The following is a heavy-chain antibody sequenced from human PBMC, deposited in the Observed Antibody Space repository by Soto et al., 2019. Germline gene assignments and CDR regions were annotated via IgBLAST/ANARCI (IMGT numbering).Heavy chain of an antibody. Sequence: EVQLLESGGGLVQPGESLRLSCAASGFTFSFYAMGWVRQAPGKGLEWVSSITDTSDSTYTADSVKGRFTISRDNSRNTLVLQMNSLRADDTAVYYCAKGSRSRRPYYFDYWGQGALVTVFS. CDR3: AKGSRSRRPYYFDY. D-gene: IGHD2-2*01. CDR1: GFTFSFYA. J-gene: IGHJ4*02. CDR2: ITDTSDST. V-gene: IGHV3-23*01.